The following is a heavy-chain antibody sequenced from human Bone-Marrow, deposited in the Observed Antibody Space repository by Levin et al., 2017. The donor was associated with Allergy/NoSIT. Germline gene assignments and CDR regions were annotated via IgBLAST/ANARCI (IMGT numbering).Heavy chain of an antibody. CDR1: GYTFTSYW. CDR3: ARHTWFGETFSYYMDV. D-gene: IGHD3-10*01. CDR2: IYPADSDT. Sequence: GESLKISCQVSGYTFTSYWIGWVRQMPGKGLEWMGVIYPADSDTRYSPSFQGQVTISADKSTLTAYLQWSSLKASDPAIYYCARHTWFGETFSYYMDVWGKGTTVTVSS. J-gene: IGHJ6*03. V-gene: IGHV5-51*01.